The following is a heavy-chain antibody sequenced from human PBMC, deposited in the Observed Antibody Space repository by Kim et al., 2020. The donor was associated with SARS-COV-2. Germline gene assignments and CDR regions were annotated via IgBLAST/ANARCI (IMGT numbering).Heavy chain of an antibody. CDR3: ARSPSSGWDPHYYYGMDV. D-gene: IGHD6-19*01. V-gene: IGHV4-59*13. CDR1: GGSISSYY. J-gene: IGHJ6*01. Sequence: SETLSLTCTVSGGSISSYYWSWIRQPPGKGLGWIGYICYSGSTNYNPSLKSRVTISVDTSKNQVSLKLSSVTASGTAVYYCARSPSSGWDPHYYYGMDV. CDR2: ICYSGST.